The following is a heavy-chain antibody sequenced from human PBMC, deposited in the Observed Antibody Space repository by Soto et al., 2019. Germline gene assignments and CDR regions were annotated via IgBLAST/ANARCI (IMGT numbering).Heavy chain of an antibody. CDR2: INPIFGTA. D-gene: IGHD3-16*02. Sequence: QVQLVQSGAEVKKPGSSVKVSCKASGGTFSSYAISWVRQAPGQGLEWMGGINPIFGTANYAQKFQGRVTITADESTSTAYMELSSLRSEDTAVYYCARVGVWGSYRLHWFDPWGQGTLVTVSS. CDR1: GGTFSSYA. J-gene: IGHJ5*02. CDR3: ARVGVWGSYRLHWFDP. V-gene: IGHV1-69*01.